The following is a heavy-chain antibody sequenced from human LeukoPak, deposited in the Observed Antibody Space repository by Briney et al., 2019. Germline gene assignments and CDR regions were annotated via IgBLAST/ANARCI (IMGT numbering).Heavy chain of an antibody. V-gene: IGHV3-74*01. J-gene: IGHJ4*02. CDR2: INSDGSST. D-gene: IGHD6-6*01. Sequence: GGSLRFSFAASGFTFSSYWLHWVRQAPGKGLAWVSRINSDGSSTIYADSVKGRFTISRDSAKNTLYLQMNSLRAEDTAVYYCARGAARLGSDYWGQGTLVTVSS. CDR1: GFTFSSYW. CDR3: ARGAARLGSDY.